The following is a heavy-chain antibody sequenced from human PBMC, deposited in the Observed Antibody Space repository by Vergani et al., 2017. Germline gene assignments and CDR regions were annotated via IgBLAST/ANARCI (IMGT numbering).Heavy chain of an antibody. CDR1: GFTFSSYG. J-gene: IGHJ4*02. CDR2: ISYDGSNK. CDR3: AKDRVGNCGGDCYPYY. V-gene: IGHV3-30*18. Sequence: QVQLVESGGGVVQPGRSLRLSCAASGFTFSSYGMHWVRQATGKGLEWVAVISYDGSNKYYADSVKGRFTISRDNSKNKLYLQMNSLRAEDTAVYYCAKDRVGNCGGDCYPYYWGQGTLVTVSS. D-gene: IGHD2-21*02.